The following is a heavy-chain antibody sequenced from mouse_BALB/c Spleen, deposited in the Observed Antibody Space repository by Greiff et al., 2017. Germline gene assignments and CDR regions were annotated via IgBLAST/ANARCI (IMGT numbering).Heavy chain of an antibody. CDR1: GFNIKDYY. D-gene: IGHD2-1*01. CDR2: IDPENGNT. Sequence: EVKLMESGAELVRPGALVKLSCKASGFNIKDYYMHWVKQRPEQGLEWIGWIDPENGNTIYDPKFQGKASITADTSSNTAYLQLSSLTSEDTAVYYCARLGGNLFAYWGQGTLVTVSA. J-gene: IGHJ3*01. V-gene: IGHV14-1*02. CDR3: ARLGGNLFAY.